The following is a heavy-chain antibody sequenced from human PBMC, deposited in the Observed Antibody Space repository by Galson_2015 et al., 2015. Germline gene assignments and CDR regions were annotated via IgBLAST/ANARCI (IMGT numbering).Heavy chain of an antibody. CDR2: INAGNGNT. CDR1: GYTFTSYA. D-gene: IGHD3-10*01. V-gene: IGHV1-3*01. Sequence: SVKVSCKASGYTFTSYAMHWVRQAPGQRLEWMGWINAGNGNTKYSQKFQGRVTITRDTSASTAYMELSSLRSEDTAVYYCAREGVDYGSGSYYRFDIWGQGTMVTVSS. CDR3: AREGVDYGSGSYYRFDI. J-gene: IGHJ3*02.